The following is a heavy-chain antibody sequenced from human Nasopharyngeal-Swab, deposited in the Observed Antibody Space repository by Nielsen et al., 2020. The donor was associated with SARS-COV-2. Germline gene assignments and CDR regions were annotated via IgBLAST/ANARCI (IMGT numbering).Heavy chain of an antibody. Sequence: GSLRLSCAVYGGSFSGYYWSWIRQPPGKGLEWIGEINHSGSTNYNPSLKSRVTISVDTSKNQFSLKLSSVTAADTAVYYCASPYCSGGSCPPPVFDIWGQGTMVTVSS. V-gene: IGHV4-34*01. CDR3: ASPYCSGGSCPPPVFDI. D-gene: IGHD2-15*01. J-gene: IGHJ3*02. CDR2: INHSGST. CDR1: GGSFSGYY.